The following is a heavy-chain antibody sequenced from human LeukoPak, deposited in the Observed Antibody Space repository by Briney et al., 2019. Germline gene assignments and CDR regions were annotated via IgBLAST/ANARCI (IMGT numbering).Heavy chain of an antibody. J-gene: IGHJ4*02. D-gene: IGHD6-19*01. Sequence: SGGSLRLSCAASGFTFTNHYMDWVRQAPGKGLEWVARIRNKGPTSSTEYAASVKGRFVISRDDSKNSVYLQMNSLKIEDTALYYCGDITSRNGWRDDYWGQGTLVTVSS. CDR1: GFTFTNHY. CDR3: GDITSRNGWRDDY. CDR2: IRNKGPTSST. V-gene: IGHV3-72*01.